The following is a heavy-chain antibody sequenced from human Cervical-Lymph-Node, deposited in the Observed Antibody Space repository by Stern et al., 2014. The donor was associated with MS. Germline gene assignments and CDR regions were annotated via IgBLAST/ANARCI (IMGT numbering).Heavy chain of an antibody. J-gene: IGHJ6*02. CDR2: ISYDGYNK. CDR3: AKGRIPSNYNYHALDV. V-gene: IGHV3-30*18. CDR1: GFTFNMYA. Sequence: VQLVESGGGVVQPGRSLTLSCAASGFTFNMYALHWVRQAPGKGLEWVAIISYDGYNKYYANSVKGRFTIARDNSKKTLSLQMNSLKTEDSAVYFCAKGRIPSNYNYHALDVWGQGTTVIVSS. D-gene: IGHD2-15*01.